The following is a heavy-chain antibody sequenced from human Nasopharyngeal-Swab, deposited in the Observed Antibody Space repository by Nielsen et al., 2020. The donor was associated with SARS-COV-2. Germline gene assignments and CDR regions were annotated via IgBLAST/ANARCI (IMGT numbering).Heavy chain of an antibody. Sequence: ASVKVSCKASGDTFTTYYIHWVRQAPGQGLEWMGIINPSGGGTNYAQKFKGRATMTGDTSTGTVYMELTSLTSEDTAVYYCARMMYFHGYYAMDVWGQGTTVTVSS. CDR3: ARMMYFHGYYAMDV. CDR1: GDTFTTYY. D-gene: IGHD3-10*01. J-gene: IGHJ6*02. CDR2: INPSGGGT. V-gene: IGHV1-46*01.